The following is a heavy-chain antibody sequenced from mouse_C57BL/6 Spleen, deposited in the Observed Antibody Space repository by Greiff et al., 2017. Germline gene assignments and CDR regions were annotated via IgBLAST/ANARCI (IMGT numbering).Heavy chain of an antibody. Sequence: EVKVVESGGGLVKPGGSLKLSCAASGFTFSSYAMSWVRQTPEKRLEWVATISDGGSYTYYPDNVKGRFTISRDNAKNNLYLQMSHLKSEDTAIYYGARDEDSNYFDYWGQGTTLTVSS. J-gene: IGHJ2*01. CDR1: GFTFSSYA. V-gene: IGHV5-4*01. CDR3: ARDEDSNYFDY. CDR2: ISDGGSYT. D-gene: IGHD2-5*01.